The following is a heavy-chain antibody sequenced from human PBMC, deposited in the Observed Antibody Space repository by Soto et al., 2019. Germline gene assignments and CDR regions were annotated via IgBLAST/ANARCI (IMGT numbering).Heavy chain of an antibody. D-gene: IGHD3-22*01. Sequence: GGSLRLSCAASGFTFSSYGMHWVRQAPGKGLEWVAVISYDGSNKYYADSVKGRFTISRDNSKNTLYLQMNSLRAEDTAVYYCAREISEDSSGYYLVGYFDYWGQGTLVTVS. J-gene: IGHJ4*02. V-gene: IGHV3-30*03. CDR3: AREISEDSSGYYLVGYFDY. CDR1: GFTFSSYG. CDR2: ISYDGSNK.